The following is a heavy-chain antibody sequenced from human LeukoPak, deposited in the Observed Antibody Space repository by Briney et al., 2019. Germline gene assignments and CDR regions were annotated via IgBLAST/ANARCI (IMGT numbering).Heavy chain of an antibody. Sequence: GGSLRLSCAASGFTFSSYEMNWARQAPGKGLEWVSYISSSGSTIYYADSVKGRFTISRDNARNSLYLQMNSLRAQDTAVYYCAELGITMIGGVWGKGTTVTISS. V-gene: IGHV3-48*03. CDR3: AELGITMIGGV. CDR2: ISSSGSTI. D-gene: IGHD3-10*02. J-gene: IGHJ6*04. CDR1: GFTFSSYE.